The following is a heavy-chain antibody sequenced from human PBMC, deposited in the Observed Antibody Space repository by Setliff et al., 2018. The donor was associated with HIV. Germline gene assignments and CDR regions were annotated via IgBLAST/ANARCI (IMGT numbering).Heavy chain of an antibody. J-gene: IGHJ5*02. D-gene: IGHD2-21*02. CDR3: ARDRTGVTSGEFDP. V-gene: IGHV1-18*01. Sequence: ASVKVSCKASGYTFTSHGISWVRQAPGQGLEWMGWISAYNGNTNYAQKLQGRVTMTTDTSTSTAYMELSSLRSDDTAVYYCARDRTGVTSGEFDPWGQGTRVTVSS. CDR1: GYTFTSHG. CDR2: ISAYNGNT.